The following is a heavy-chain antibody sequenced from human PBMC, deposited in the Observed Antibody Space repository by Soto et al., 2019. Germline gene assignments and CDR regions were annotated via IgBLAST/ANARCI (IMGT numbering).Heavy chain of an antibody. V-gene: IGHV3-30-3*01. CDR1: GFTFSSYA. CDR2: ISYDGSNK. J-gene: IGHJ6*02. CDR3: ARDLGATTRDYYYYGMDV. Sequence: QVQLVESGGGVVQPGRSLRLSCADSGFTFSSYAMHWVRQAPGKGLEWVAVISYDGSNKYYADSVKGRFTISRDNSKNTLYLQMNSLRAEDTAVYYCARDLGATTRDYYYYGMDVWGQGTTVTVSS. D-gene: IGHD1-26*01.